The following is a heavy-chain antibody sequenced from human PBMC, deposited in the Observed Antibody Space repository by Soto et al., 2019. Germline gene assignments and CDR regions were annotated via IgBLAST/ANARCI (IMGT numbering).Heavy chain of an antibody. V-gene: IGHV3-7*02. Sequence: GGSLRLSCAASGFAFSNFWMSWVRQVPGKGLQWVAIIQQDGSEKYYVDSVKGRFTISRDNTKNSLYLQMNSLRAEDTAVYYCAKVRRWEDYFDYCGQGTLVTVSS. CDR3: AKVRRWEDYFDY. CDR2: IQQDGSEK. CDR1: GFAFSNFW. J-gene: IGHJ4*02. D-gene: IGHD1-26*01.